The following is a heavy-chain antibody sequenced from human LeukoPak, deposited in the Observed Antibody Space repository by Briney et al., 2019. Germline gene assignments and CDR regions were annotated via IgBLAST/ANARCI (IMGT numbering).Heavy chain of an antibody. CDR1: GFTFDDYA. D-gene: IGHD3-3*01. J-gene: IGHJ5*02. CDR3: ARDRLGDYDFWSGINWFDP. CDR2: ISWNSGSI. Sequence: GGSLRLSCAASGFTFDDYAMHWVRQAPGKGLEWVSGISWNSGSIGYADSVKGRFTISRDNAKNSLYLQMNSLRAEDTAVYYCARDRLGDYDFWSGINWFDPWGQGTLVTVSS. V-gene: IGHV3-9*01.